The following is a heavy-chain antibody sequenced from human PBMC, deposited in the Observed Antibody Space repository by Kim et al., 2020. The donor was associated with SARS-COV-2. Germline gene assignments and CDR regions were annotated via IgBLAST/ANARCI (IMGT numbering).Heavy chain of an antibody. CDR3: AKGASSCFFLPDS. CDR1: GFIFTSHA. V-gene: IGHV3-23*01. D-gene: IGHD6-13*01. Sequence: GGSLRLSCAASGFIFTSHAMSWVRQAPGKGLEWVSLIIGGGGRIYYADSVRGRFTVSRDNSKNMLYLQMNSLRAEDWAVYYCAKGASSCFFLPDSWGQGT. J-gene: IGHJ4*02. CDR2: IIGGGGRI.